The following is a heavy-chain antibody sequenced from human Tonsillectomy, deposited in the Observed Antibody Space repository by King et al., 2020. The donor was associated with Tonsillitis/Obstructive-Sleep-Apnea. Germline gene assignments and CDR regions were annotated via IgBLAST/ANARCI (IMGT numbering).Heavy chain of an antibody. V-gene: IGHV2-70*11. D-gene: IGHD2-2*01. CDR2: IDWDDDK. CDR1: GFSLSTSGMC. J-gene: IGHJ4*02. CDR3: VRTCWTSSRTHYFDY. Sequence: VTLKESGPALVKPTQTLTLTCTFSGFSLSTSGMCVSWIRQPPGKALEWLARIDWDDDKYYSTSLKTRLTISKDTSKNQVVLTMTNMDPVDTATYYCVRTCWTSSRTHYFDYWGQVTLVTVSS.